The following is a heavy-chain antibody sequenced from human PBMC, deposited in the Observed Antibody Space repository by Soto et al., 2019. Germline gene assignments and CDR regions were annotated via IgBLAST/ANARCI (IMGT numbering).Heavy chain of an antibody. V-gene: IGHV4-30-2*01. Sequence: QLQLQESGSGLVKPSQPLSLTCAVSGDSISSGGYSWNWIRQPPGKGLEWIGYIYHSGGTDYNPSLKSRVTITVDSSNNQFSLKLSSVTAADTAVYYCARDSRSGYYLDYWGQGTLVTVSS. CDR1: GDSISSGGYS. CDR3: ARDSRSGYYLDY. J-gene: IGHJ4*02. D-gene: IGHD3-22*01. CDR2: IYHSGGT.